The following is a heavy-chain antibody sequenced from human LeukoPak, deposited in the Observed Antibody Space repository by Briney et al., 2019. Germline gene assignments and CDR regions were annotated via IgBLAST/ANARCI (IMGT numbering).Heavy chain of an antibody. CDR1: GFTFSSCW. CDR3: VRDSYSSSWSGLFDY. D-gene: IGHD6-13*01. Sequence: PGGSLRLSCAASGFTFSSCWIHWVRQAPGKGLVWVSLISSDGRSTRYADSVKGRFTISRDNAKNTLYLQMNSLRAEDTAVYYCVRDSYSSSWSGLFDYWGQGTLVTVSS. CDR2: ISSDGRST. J-gene: IGHJ4*02. V-gene: IGHV3-74*01.